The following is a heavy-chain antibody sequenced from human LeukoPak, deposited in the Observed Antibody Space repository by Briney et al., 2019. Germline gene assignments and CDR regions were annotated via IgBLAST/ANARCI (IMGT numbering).Heavy chain of an antibody. CDR3: ARGTRGSYSSIHD. Sequence: ASVKVSCKASGYTFSDYYIHWVRQAPGQGLEWVGWINPNSGGTDSAQKLQGRVTMTRDTSLSATYMELRTLTSDDTAVYYCARGTRGSYSSIHDWGQGTLVTVSS. J-gene: IGHJ4*02. CDR2: INPNSGGT. D-gene: IGHD1-26*01. V-gene: IGHV1-2*02. CDR1: GYTFSDYY.